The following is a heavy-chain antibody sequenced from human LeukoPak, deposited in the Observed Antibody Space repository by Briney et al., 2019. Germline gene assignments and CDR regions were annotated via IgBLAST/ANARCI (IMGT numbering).Heavy chain of an antibody. J-gene: IGHJ4*02. CDR3: ATPLHYYDSSGYYLVY. CDR1: GGTFSSYA. D-gene: IGHD3-22*01. V-gene: IGHV1-69*06. CDR2: IITIFGTA. Sequence: SVKVSCKASGGTFSSYAISWVRQAPGQGLEWMGGIITIFGTANYAQKFQGRVTMTEDTSTDTAYMELSSLRSEDTAVYYCATPLHYYDSSGYYLVYWGQGTLVTVSS.